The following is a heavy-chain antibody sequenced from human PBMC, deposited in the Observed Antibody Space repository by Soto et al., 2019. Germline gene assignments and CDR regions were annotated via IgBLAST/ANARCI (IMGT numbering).Heavy chain of an antibody. D-gene: IGHD2-15*01. CDR3: ARDGLSGGAVDY. V-gene: IGHV1-69*05. CDR2: IIPIFGTA. J-gene: IGHJ4*02. Sequence: SVKVSCKAGGGAFSSYAISWVRQAPGQGLEWMGGIIPIFGTANYAQKLQGRVTMTTDTSTSTAYMELRSLRSDDTAVYYCARDGLSGGAVDYWGQGTLVTVS. CDR1: GGAFSSYA.